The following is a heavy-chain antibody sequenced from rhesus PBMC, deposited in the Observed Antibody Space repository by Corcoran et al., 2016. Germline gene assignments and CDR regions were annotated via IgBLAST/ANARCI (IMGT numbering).Heavy chain of an antibody. CDR2: INVNRRTT. Sequence: QVQLQESGPGLVKPSETLSLPCAVSGGSCSSYWWSWLRPPPGKGLEGVGEINVNRRTTNHNPSLRSRLTISKDASKNQFSLKLSSVTAADTAVYYCGRDYPRQGGTVLDYWGQGVLVTVSS. D-gene: IGHD5-24*01. CDR3: GRDYPRQGGTVLDY. CDR1: GGSCSSYW. J-gene: IGHJ4*01. V-gene: IGHV4-80*01.